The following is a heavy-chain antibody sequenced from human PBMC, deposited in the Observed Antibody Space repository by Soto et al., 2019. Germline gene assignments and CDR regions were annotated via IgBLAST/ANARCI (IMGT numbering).Heavy chain of an antibody. CDR2: ISYDGSNK. CDR3: ARDIRVYAIQTFDY. D-gene: IGHD2-8*01. CDR1: GFTFSSYA. J-gene: IGHJ4*02. Sequence: QVQLVESGGGVVQPVRSLRLSCAASGFTFSSYAMHWVRQAPGKGLEWVAVISYDGSNKYYADSVKGRFTISRDNSKNTLYLQMNSLRAEDTAVYYCARDIRVYAIQTFDYWGQGTLVTVSS. V-gene: IGHV3-30-3*01.